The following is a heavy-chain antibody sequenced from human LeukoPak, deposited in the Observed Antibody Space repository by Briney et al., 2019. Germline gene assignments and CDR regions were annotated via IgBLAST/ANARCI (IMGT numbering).Heavy chain of an antibody. J-gene: IGHJ4*02. D-gene: IGHD6-19*01. CDR3: AKDPVAGAPAYYFDN. CDR1: GLTFNSYG. CDR2: LRYDGRNQ. V-gene: IGHV3-30*02. Sequence: GGSLRLSCVASGLTFNSYGMNWVRQAPGKELEWVSFLRYDGRNQHYADSVGGRFTVSRDNPNNTLYLQMNSLRPEDTAVYYCAKDPVAGAPAYYFDNWGQGTLVTVSS.